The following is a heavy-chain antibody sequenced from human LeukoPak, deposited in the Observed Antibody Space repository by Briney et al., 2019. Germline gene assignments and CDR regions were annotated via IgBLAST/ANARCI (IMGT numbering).Heavy chain of an antibody. J-gene: IGHJ4*02. Sequence: PGGSLRLSCAASGFTFSSYEMNWVRQAPGKGLEWVSYISSSGSTIYYADSVKGRFTISRDNAKNSLYLQMNSLRAEDTAVYYCARGDLGYCSSTSCYFAYWGQGTLVTVSS. CDR3: ARGDLGYCSSTSCYFAY. CDR2: ISSSGSTI. D-gene: IGHD2-2*01. V-gene: IGHV3-48*03. CDR1: GFTFSSYE.